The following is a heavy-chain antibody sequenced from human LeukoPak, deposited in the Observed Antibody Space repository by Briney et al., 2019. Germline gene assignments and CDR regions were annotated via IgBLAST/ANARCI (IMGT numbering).Heavy chain of an antibody. CDR2: INRDGTEK. Sequence: GGSLRLSWATSGFNFSDSRMTWVRQAPGKGLQWVANINRDGTEKHFLDSVEGRFTISRDNAKKSLYLLMNGLRPQDTAVYFCVRGDWYFESWGQGTLVTVSS. D-gene: IGHD2-21*01. CDR3: VRGDWYFES. V-gene: IGHV3-7*04. J-gene: IGHJ4*02. CDR1: GFNFSDSR.